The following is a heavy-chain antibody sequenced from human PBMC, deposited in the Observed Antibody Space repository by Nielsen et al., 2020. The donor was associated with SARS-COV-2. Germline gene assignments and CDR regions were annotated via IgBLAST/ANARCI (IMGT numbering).Heavy chain of an antibody. J-gene: IGHJ4*02. Sequence: GESLKISCVVSGFTTSTYAMSWVRQAPGKGLEWVSAISASTYYADSVKGRFTISRDNSKNTLYLQMNSLRAEDTAVYYCAREMSGVAGPDYWGQGTLVTVSS. V-gene: IGHV3-23*01. CDR3: AREMSGVAGPDY. CDR2: ISAST. D-gene: IGHD6-19*01. CDR1: GFTTSTYA.